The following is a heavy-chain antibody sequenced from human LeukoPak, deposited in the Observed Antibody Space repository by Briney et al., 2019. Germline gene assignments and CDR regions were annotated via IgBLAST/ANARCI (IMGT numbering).Heavy chain of an antibody. V-gene: IGHV3-7*03. CDR3: ARDGYEKSIDY. CDR2: IKQDGSEK. D-gene: IGHD5-12*01. CDR1: GLTFSSHW. J-gene: IGHJ4*02. Sequence: GGSLRLSCAASGLTFSSHWMHWVRRAPGKGLEWVANIKQDGSEKYYVDSVKGRFTISRDNAKNSLYLQMNSLRAEDTAVYYCARDGYEKSIDYWGQGTLVTVSS.